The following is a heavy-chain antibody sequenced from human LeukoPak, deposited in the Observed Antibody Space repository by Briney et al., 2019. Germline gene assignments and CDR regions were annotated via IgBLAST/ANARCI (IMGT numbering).Heavy chain of an antibody. D-gene: IGHD1-26*01. CDR1: GGSISSYY. J-gene: IGHJ4*02. V-gene: IGHV4-59*08. CDR3: ARHWGYGSYYFDY. Sequence: KPSETLSLTCTVSGGSISSYYWSWIRQPPGKGLEWIGYVYYSGSTNYNPSLKSRVTISVDTSKKQFSLKLSSVTAADTAVFYCARHWGYGSYYFDYWGQGTLVTVSS. CDR2: VYYSGST.